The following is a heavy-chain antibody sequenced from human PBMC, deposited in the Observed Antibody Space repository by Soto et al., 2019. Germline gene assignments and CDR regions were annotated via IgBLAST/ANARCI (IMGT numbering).Heavy chain of an antibody. V-gene: IGHV1-18*01. D-gene: IGHD6-13*01. CDR3: ARVFTAAGTGELDK. Sequence: QVQLVQSGAEVKKPGASVRHSCKPSGYTFPTFGITWVRQAPGQGLEWMGWINTDNGDTNYAKNFQVRVTMTTDTSTNTAYMELRSLRYDDTGVYYCARVFTAAGTGELDKWGQGTPVTVSS. J-gene: IGHJ4*02. CDR1: GYTFPTFG. CDR2: INTDNGDT.